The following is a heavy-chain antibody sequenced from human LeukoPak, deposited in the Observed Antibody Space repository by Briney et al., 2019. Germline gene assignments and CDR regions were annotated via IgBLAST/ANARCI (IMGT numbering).Heavy chain of an antibody. CDR3: ARRGNMSSHAFDI. V-gene: IGHV3-11*01. D-gene: IGHD2/OR15-2a*01. CDR1: GFSFSDSY. Sequence: GGCLSLSCAASGFSFSDSYMSCIRGAPGQGLEWRSYIKSSDTSTFYADSVKGRFTVSRDNDKTSLYLQMNSLRAEDTAVYYCARRGNMSSHAFDIWGQGTVVTVSS. J-gene: IGHJ3*02. CDR2: IKSSDTST.